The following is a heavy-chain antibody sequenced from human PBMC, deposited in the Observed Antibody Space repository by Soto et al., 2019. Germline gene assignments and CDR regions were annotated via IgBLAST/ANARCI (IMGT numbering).Heavy chain of an antibody. J-gene: IGHJ4*02. V-gene: IGHV3-48*02. Sequence: PGGSLRLSCVASGFTFSTDSMNLVRQAPGKGLEWVAHISTSGATRYYADSVKGRFTISRDNAKTSLYLQMDSLRNEDTAVYYCARETLYYYGSGSYYTPFGYWGQGT. CDR3: ARETLYYYGSGSYYTPFGY. CDR2: ISTSGATR. CDR1: GFTFSTDS. D-gene: IGHD3-10*01.